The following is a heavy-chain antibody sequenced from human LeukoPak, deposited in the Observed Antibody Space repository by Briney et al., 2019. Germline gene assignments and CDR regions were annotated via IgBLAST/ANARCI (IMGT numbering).Heavy chain of an antibody. D-gene: IGHD1-26*01. CDR3: ARARSGSYTSYYYYMDV. CDR1: GGSFSGYY. CDR2: INHSGST. V-gene: IGHV4-34*01. J-gene: IGHJ6*03. Sequence: SETLSLTCAIYGGSFSGYYWSWIRQPPRKGLEWIGEINHSGSTNYNPSLKSRVTISVDTSKNQFSLKLSSVTAADTAVYYCARARSGSYTSYYYYMDVWGKGTTVTVSS.